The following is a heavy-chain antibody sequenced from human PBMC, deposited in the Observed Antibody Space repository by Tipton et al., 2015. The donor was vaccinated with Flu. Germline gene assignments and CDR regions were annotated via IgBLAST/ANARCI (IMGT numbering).Heavy chain of an antibody. CDR1: GGSISSYY. CDR2: IYTSGST. V-gene: IGHV4-4*07. Sequence: TLSLTCTVSGGSISSYYWSWIRQPAGKGLEWIGRIYTSGSTNYNPSLKSRVTMSVDTSKNQFSLKLSSVTAAGTAVYYCARDRGAVAGNSGLYYFDYWGQGTLVTVSS. J-gene: IGHJ4*02. CDR3: ARDRGAVAGNSGLYYFDY. D-gene: IGHD6-19*01.